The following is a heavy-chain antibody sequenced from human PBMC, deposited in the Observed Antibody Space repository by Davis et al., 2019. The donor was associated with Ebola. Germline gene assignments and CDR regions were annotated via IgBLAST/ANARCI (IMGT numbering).Heavy chain of an antibody. J-gene: IGHJ3*02. V-gene: IGHV1-18*04. D-gene: IGHD6-13*01. CDR1: GYTFTDYY. Sequence: AASVKVSCKASGYTFTDYYMHWVRQAPGQGLEWMGWINTDGGNANYAQMLQGRVTMTTDTSTATVYMELRSLRSDDTAVYYCARDFFSEGSTWYDVFDIWGQGTMVTVSS. CDR3: ARDFFSEGSTWYDVFDI. CDR2: INTDGGNA.